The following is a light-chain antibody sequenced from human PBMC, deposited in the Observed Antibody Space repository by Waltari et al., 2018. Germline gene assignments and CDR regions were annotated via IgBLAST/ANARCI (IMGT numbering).Light chain of an antibody. V-gene: IGKV4-1*01. CDR3: QQYHSTPRGT. J-gene: IGKJ1*01. Sequence: DIQMTQSPSTLSASVGDRVTITCRASQSISSWLAWYQQKPGQPPKLRIYWASTRESGVPDRFSGSGSGTDFTLTISSLQAEDVAVYYCQQYHSTPRGTFGQGTKVEIK. CDR1: QSISSW. CDR2: WAS.